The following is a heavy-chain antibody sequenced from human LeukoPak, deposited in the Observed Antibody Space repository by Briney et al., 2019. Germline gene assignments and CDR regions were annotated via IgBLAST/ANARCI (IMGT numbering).Heavy chain of an antibody. CDR2: IYYSGST. D-gene: IGHD5-18*01. CDR1: GGSIRSSSYY. J-gene: IGHJ4*02. V-gene: IGHV4-39*01. Sequence: SETLSLTCTVSGGSIRSSSYYWGWIRQPPGKGLEWIGSIYYSGSTYYNPSLKSRVTISVDTSKNHFSLKLSSVTAADTAVYYCARHPAGYNYAPNYYFDYWGQGTLVTVSS. CDR3: ARHPAGYNYAPNYYFDY.